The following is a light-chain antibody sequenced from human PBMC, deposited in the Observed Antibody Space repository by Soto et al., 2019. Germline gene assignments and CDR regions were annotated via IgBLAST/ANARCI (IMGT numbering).Light chain of an antibody. CDR2: EVS. J-gene: IGLJ1*01. CDR1: SSDVGGYDY. CDR3: SSYAGSSTYV. V-gene: IGLV2-8*01. Sequence: QSALTQPPSASGSPGQSVTLSCTGTSSDVGGYDYVSWYQQHPGKAPKLMIYEVSKRPSGVPDRVSGSKSGNTASLTVSGPQAEDEADYYCSSYAGSSTYVFGTGTKVTVL.